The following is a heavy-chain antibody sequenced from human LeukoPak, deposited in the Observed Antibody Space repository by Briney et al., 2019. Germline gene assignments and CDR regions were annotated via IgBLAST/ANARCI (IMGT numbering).Heavy chain of an antibody. CDR3: ARLRGHPFDI. D-gene: IGHD1-26*01. Sequence: ASVTVSCKASGYTFTSYDINWVRQATGQGIEWMGCMDPTGSNPGYAQKFQGRITLNRKTSISRAYMELSSLRSEDTAVYYCARLRGHPFDIWGQGTMVTVSS. CDR1: GYTFTSYD. J-gene: IGHJ3*02. V-gene: IGHV1-8*03. CDR2: MDPTGSNP.